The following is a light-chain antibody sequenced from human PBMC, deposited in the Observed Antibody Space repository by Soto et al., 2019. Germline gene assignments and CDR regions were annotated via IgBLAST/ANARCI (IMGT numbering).Light chain of an antibody. Sequence: EIAMTHSPATLSVSPGERATLSCRASQSVGTNLDWYQQKPGQAPRLLISGASTRATVVPARFSGSGSGTDFALIISSLQSEDSAVYFCQQNNNWPLTLGGGTKVDIK. CDR1: QSVGTN. CDR3: QQNNNWPLT. J-gene: IGKJ4*01. CDR2: GAS. V-gene: IGKV3-15*01.